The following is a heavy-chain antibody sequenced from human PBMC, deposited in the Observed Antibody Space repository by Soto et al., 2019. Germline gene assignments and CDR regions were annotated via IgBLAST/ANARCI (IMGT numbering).Heavy chain of an antibody. D-gene: IGHD3-3*01. V-gene: IGHV3-30*03. CDR3: AREPPDYDFWSGYYGMYGHFFDY. CDR2: ISYDGSNK. CDR1: GFTFDDYA. Sequence: GGSLRLSCAASGFTFDDYAMHWVRQAPGKGLEWVAVISYDGSNKYYADSVKGRFTISRDNSKNTLYLQMNSLRAEDTAVYYCAREPPDYDFWSGYYGMYGHFFDYWGQGTLVTVS. J-gene: IGHJ4*02.